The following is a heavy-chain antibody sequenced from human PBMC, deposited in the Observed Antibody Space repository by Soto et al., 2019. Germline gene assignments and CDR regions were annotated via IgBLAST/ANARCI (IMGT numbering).Heavy chain of an antibody. D-gene: IGHD5-12*01. CDR1: GGTFSSYA. V-gene: IGHV1-69*06. CDR3: AAVEMATTGAYYYYYGMDV. CDR2: IIPIFGTA. Sequence: GASVKVSCKASGGTFSSYAISWLRQAPGQGLEWMGGIIPIFGTANYAQKFQGRVTITADKSTSTAYMELSSLRSEDTAVYYCAAVEMATTGAYYYYYGMDVWGQGTTVTVSS. J-gene: IGHJ6*02.